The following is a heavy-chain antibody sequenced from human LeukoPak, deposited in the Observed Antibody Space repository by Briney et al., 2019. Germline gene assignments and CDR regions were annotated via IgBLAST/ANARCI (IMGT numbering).Heavy chain of an antibody. CDR1: GYTFINYG. J-gene: IGHJ4*02. V-gene: IGHV1-18*01. CDR3: ARDGYFDY. Sequence: ASVKVSCKASGYTFINYGIAWVRQAPGQGLEWMGWISANNDNTNYAQKLQGRVTMTTDTSSSTAYMELRSLRSDDTAVYYCARDGYFDYWGQGTLVTVSS. CDR2: ISANNDNT.